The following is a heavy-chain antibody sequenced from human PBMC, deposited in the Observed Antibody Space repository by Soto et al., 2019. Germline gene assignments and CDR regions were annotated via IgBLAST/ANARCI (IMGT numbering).Heavy chain of an antibody. V-gene: IGHV1-18*04. J-gene: IGHJ5*01. CDR3: ARGDSPGSPRGWFDS. Sequence: QVQLVQSVTEVKKPGASVQVSCKASGYSFTSYGINWVRQAPGQGLEWMGWISTYNGDTNYAQKIQGRVTMTTDTTTTTAYMEVRRLTSGDTAVYFCARGDSPGSPRGWFDSWGQGTVVTVAS. CDR2: ISTYNGDT. D-gene: IGHD3-16*01. CDR1: GYSFTSYG.